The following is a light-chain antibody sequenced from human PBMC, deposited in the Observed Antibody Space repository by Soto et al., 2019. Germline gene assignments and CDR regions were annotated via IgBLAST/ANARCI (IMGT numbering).Light chain of an antibody. CDR1: QSISSK. J-gene: IGKJ3*01. CDR3: QEYNNWHPIT. Sequence: EIVMTQSPATLSVSPGERATLSCRASQSISSKLAWYQQKPGQAPRLLIYGASTRATGIPVRFSGSGSGTEFTLTITSLQSEDFAVYYCQEYNNWHPITFGPGTKVDIK. V-gene: IGKV3-15*01. CDR2: GAS.